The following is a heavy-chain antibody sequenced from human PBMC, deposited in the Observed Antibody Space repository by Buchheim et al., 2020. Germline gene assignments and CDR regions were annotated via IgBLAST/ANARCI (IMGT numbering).Heavy chain of an antibody. V-gene: IGHV4-4*02. CDR2: IYHSGST. CDR1: GGSISSSNW. J-gene: IGHJ6*02. D-gene: IGHD3-22*01. Sequence: QVQLQESGPGLVKPSGTLSLTCAVSGGSISSSNWWSWVRQPPGKGLEWIGEIYHSGSTNYNPSLKSRVTISLDKSKNQFSLKLSSVTAADTAVYYCARALYDSSGYYYYYYYGMDVWGQGTT. CDR3: ARALYDSSGYYYYYYYGMDV.